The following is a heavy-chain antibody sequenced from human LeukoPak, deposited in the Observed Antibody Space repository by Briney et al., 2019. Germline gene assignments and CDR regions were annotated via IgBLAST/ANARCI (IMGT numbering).Heavy chain of an antibody. CDR2: VKTRSEDGAR. CDR1: GFTVSDAW. Sequence: GSLRLSCEVSGFTVSDAWMSWVRQAPGKGLEWVGRVKTRSEDGARDYAAPVKGRFTISRDNSKNTLYLQMNSLRAEDTAVYYCAREESGSYIDYWGQGTLVTVSS. D-gene: IGHD1-26*01. J-gene: IGHJ4*02. V-gene: IGHV3-15*01. CDR3: AREESGSYIDY.